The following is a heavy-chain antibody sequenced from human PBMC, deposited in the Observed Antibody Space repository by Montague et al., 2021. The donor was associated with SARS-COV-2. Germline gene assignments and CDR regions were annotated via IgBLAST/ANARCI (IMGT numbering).Heavy chain of an antibody. Sequence: SETLSLTCTVSGDSVKTNLYYWGWIRQPPGTGLEWIGNIYYTGTTYYNPSLKSRVTMSVDTSKNQFSLKMTSVTAADTAVYYRATADRCSSGSCYSPFDSWGQRSLVTVSS. V-gene: IGHV4-39*01. CDR2: IYYTGTT. J-gene: IGHJ4*02. CDR1: GDSVKTNLYY. CDR3: ATADRCSSGSCYSPFDS. D-gene: IGHD2-15*01.